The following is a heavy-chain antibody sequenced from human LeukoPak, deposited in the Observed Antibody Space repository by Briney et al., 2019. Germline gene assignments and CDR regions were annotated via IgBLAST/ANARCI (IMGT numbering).Heavy chain of an antibody. Sequence: ASVKVSCKASGGTFSSYAISWVRQAPGQGLEWMGGIIPIFGTANYAQKFQGRVTITADESTSTAYMELSSLRSEDTAVYYCARAVLFLPKLDYYYSSRDVWAKGPRSPSP. CDR3: ARAVLFLPKLDYYYSSRDV. D-gene: IGHD2/OR15-2a*01. CDR2: IIPIFGTA. V-gene: IGHV1-69*13. CDR1: GGTFSSYA. J-gene: IGHJ6*03.